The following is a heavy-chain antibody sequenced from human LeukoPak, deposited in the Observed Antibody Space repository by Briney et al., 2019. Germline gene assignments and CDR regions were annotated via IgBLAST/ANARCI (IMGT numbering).Heavy chain of an antibody. CDR1: GGSISSSSYY. CDR3: ARDWASGYDRDY. J-gene: IGHJ4*02. V-gene: IGHV4-39*07. CDR2: IYYSGST. D-gene: IGHD5-12*01. Sequence: PSETLSLTCTVSGGSISSSSYYWGWIRQPPGKGLEWIGSIYYSGSTYYNPSLKSRVTISVDTSKNQFSLKLSSVTAADTAVYYCARDWASGYDRDYWGQGTLVTVSS.